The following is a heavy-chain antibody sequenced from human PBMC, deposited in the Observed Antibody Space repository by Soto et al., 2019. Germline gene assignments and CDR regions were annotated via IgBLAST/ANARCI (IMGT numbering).Heavy chain of an antibody. CDR3: ARESEDLTSNFDY. Sequence: GGSLRLSCAASGFVFSDYGMHWVRQAPGKGLEWVASISSTTNYIYYGDSMKGRFTISRDNAKNSLYLEMNSLRAEDTAVYYCARESEDLTSNFDYWGQGTLVTVSS. CDR1: GFVFSDYG. J-gene: IGHJ4*02. V-gene: IGHV3-21*06. CDR2: ISSTTNYI.